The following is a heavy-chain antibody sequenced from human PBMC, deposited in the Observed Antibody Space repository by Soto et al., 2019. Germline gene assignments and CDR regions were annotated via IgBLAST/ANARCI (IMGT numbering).Heavy chain of an antibody. V-gene: IGHV4-34*01. Sequence: SETLSLTCAVYGGSFSGYYWSWIRQPPGKGLEWIGEINHSGSTNYNPSLKSRVTISVDTSKNQFSLKLSSVTAADTAVYYCGRRQRGETPDYWGQGTLVTVSS. CDR1: GGSFSGYY. D-gene: IGHD4-17*01. CDR2: INHSGST. CDR3: GRRQRGETPDY. J-gene: IGHJ4*02.